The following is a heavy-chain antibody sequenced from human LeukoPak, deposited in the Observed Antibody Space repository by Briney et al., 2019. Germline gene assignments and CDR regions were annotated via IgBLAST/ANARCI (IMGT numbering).Heavy chain of an antibody. D-gene: IGHD1-26*01. Sequence: GGSLRLSCAASGFTFSSYWMSWVRQAPGKGLEWVANIKPDGSEKYYVDSVKGRFTISRDNSKNTLYLQINSLGAEDTAVYYCAKDRLGAVLYFDCWGQGTLVTVSS. CDR2: IKPDGSEK. J-gene: IGHJ4*02. CDR3: AKDRLGAVLYFDC. CDR1: GFTFSSYW. V-gene: IGHV3-7*03.